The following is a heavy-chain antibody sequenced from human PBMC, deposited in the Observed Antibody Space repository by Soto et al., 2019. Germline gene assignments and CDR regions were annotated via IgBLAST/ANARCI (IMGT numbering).Heavy chain of an antibody. CDR3: ARGGWGLYYYYMDV. CDR1: GFTFSSYS. Sequence: GGSLRLSCAASGFTFSSYSMNWVRQAPGNGLEWVSSISSSSSYIYYADSVKGRFTISRDNAKNSLYLQMNSLRAEDTAVYYCARGGWGLYYYYMDVWGKGTTVTVSS. V-gene: IGHV3-21*01. D-gene: IGHD3-10*01. CDR2: ISSSSSYI. J-gene: IGHJ6*03.